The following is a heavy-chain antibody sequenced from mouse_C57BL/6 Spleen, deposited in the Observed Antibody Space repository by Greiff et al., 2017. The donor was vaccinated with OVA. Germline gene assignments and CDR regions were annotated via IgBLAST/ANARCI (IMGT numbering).Heavy chain of an antibody. Sequence: QVQLQQSGAELVRPGASVKLSCKASGYTFTDYYINWVKQRPGQGLEWIARIYPGSGNTYYNEKFKGKATLTAEKSSTTAYMQLSSLTSEDAAVYFCARRDYYGSSPWYFDVWGTGTTVTVSS. CDR1: GYTFTDYY. CDR3: ARRDYYGSSPWYFDV. V-gene: IGHV1-76*01. CDR2: IYPGSGNT. D-gene: IGHD1-1*01. J-gene: IGHJ1*03.